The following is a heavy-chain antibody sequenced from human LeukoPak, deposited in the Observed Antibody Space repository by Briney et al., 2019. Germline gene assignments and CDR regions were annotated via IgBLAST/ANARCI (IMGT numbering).Heavy chain of an antibody. D-gene: IGHD1-14*01. V-gene: IGHV1-46*01. CDR3: ARDDSAQPSGTAS. J-gene: IGHJ5*02. CDR2: INPSGGST. CDR1: GYTCTNYA. Sequence: ASVKVSCKASGYTCTNYAMNWVRQAPGQGLEWIGIINPSGGSTSYAQKFQGRVTMTWDMSMSTVYMELSSLSSVTAADTAVYYGARDDSAQPSGTASWAEATLVPFSS.